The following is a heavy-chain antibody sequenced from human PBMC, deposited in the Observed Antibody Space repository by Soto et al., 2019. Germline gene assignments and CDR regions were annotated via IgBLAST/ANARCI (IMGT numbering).Heavy chain of an antibody. CDR1: GFTFSSYA. V-gene: IGHV3-23*01. J-gene: IGHJ4*01. D-gene: IGHD5-12*01. CDR3: AKDLGYSCYDHFDY. Sequence: PGGSLRVSCAASGFTFSSYAMSWVRQAPGKGLEWVSAISCSGGSTYYADSVKGRFTISRDNSKNTLYLQMNSLRAEDTAVYYCAKDLGYSCYDHFDYWGHGTLVTVSS. CDR2: ISCSGGST.